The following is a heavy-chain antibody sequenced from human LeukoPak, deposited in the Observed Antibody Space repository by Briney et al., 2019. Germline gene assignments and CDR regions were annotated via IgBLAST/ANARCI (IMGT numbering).Heavy chain of an antibody. CDR3: ARGYGPEPDFDY. CDR1: GGSISSYY. CDR2: IYYSGST. D-gene: IGHD1-14*01. J-gene: IGHJ4*02. V-gene: IGHV4-59*01. Sequence: PSETLSLTCTVSGGSISSYYWSWIRQPPGKGLEWIGYIYYSGSTNYNPSLKSRVTISVDTSKNQFSLKLSSVTAADTAVYYCARGYGPEPDFDYWGQGTLVTVSS.